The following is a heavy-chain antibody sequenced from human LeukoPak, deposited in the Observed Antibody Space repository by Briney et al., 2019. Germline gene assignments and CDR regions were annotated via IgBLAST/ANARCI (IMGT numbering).Heavy chain of an antibody. CDR3: ARDSPNGYSYGLLYYFDY. D-gene: IGHD5-18*01. J-gene: IGHJ4*02. CDR1: GFTFSSYS. V-gene: IGHV3-21*01. Sequence: PGGSLRLSCAASGFTFSSYSMNWVRQAPGKGLEWVSSISSSSSYIYYADSVKGRFTISRDNAKNSLYLQMNSLRAEDTAVYYSARDSPNGYSYGLLYYFDYWGQGTLVTVSS. CDR2: ISSSSSYI.